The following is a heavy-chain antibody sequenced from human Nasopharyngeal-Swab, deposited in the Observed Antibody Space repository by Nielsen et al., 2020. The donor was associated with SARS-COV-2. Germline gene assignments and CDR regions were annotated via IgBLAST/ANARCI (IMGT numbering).Heavy chain of an antibody. CDR1: GFTFSNYD. CDR3: VRGARRNNYYGSGSYGEFDY. D-gene: IGHD3-10*01. Sequence: LSLTCAASGFTFSNYDMHWVRQATGKGLEWVSVIGTAGDAYYPGSVKGRFTISRENAKNSLYLQMNSLRAGDTAVYYCVRGARRNNYYGSGSYGEFDYWGQGTLVTVSS. V-gene: IGHV3-13*01. J-gene: IGHJ4*02. CDR2: IGTAGDA.